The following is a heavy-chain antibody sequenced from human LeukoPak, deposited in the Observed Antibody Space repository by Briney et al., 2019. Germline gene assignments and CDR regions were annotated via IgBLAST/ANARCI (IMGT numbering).Heavy chain of an antibody. J-gene: IGHJ6*02. CDR2: IIPILGIA. CDR3: ARGGSDHGYYYGMDV. V-gene: IGHV1-69*04. Sequence: ASVKVSCKASGGTFSSYAISWVRQAPGQGLEWMGRIIPILGIANYAQKFQGRVTITADKSTSTAYMELSSLRSEDTAVYYCARGGSDHGYYYGMDVWGQGTTVTVSS. D-gene: IGHD3-10*01. CDR1: GGTFSSYA.